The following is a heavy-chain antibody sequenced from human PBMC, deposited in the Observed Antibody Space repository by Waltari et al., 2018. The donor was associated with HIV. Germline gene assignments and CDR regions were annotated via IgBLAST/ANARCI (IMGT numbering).Heavy chain of an antibody. D-gene: IGHD5-12*01. J-gene: IGHJ3*02. CDR2: IYHSATT. Sequence: QVQLQESGPGLVKPSETLSFTCTVSGGPVSSKTYYWSWIRQPPGKGLEGIGYIYHSATTNYNPSLKSRVTISVDTSKNQFSLRLTSVTAADTAVYYCARGGDGYNLAHAFDIWGQGTMVTVSS. V-gene: IGHV4-61*01. CDR1: GGPVSSKTYY. CDR3: ARGGDGYNLAHAFDI.